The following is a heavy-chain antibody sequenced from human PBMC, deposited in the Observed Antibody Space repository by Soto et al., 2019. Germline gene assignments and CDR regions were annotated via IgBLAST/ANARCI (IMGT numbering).Heavy chain of an antibody. D-gene: IGHD2-15*01. CDR1: GYTFTSYY. CDR2: INPSGGST. V-gene: IGHV1-46*03. J-gene: IGHJ3*02. Sequence: ASVKVSCKASGYTFTSYYMHWVRQAPGQGLEWMGIINPSGGSTCYAQKFQGRVTMTRDTSTSTVYMELSSLRSEDTAVYYCASPVADDAFDIWGQGTMVTVSS. CDR3: ASPVADDAFDI.